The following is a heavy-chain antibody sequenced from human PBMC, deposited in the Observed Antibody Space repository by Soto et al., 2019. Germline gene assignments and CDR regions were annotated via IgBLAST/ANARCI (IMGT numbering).Heavy chain of an antibody. CDR3: ARAPAARWFGEFNY. V-gene: IGHV3-21*01. J-gene: IGHJ4*02. CDR2: ISSSSIYI. D-gene: IGHD3-10*01. Sequence: GGSLRLSCAASGFTFSSYSMNWVRQAPGKGLEWVSSISSSSIYIYYADSVKGRFTISRDNAKNSLYLQMNSLRAEDTAVYYCARAPAARWFGEFNYWGQGTLVTVSS. CDR1: GFTFSSYS.